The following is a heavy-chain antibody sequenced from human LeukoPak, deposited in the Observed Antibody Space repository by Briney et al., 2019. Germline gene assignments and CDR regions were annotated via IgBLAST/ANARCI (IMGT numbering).Heavy chain of an antibody. CDR2: IKSKTDGGTT. D-gene: IGHD3-3*01. J-gene: IGHJ6*02. CDR3: TTGTSLYYDFWSGYPVGMDV. Sequence: GGSLRPSCAASGFTVSSNYMSWVRQAPGKGLEWVGRIKSKTDGGTTDYAAPVKGRFTISRDDSKNTLYLQMNSLKTEDTAVYYCTTGTSLYYDFWSGYPVGMDVWGQGTTVTVSS. CDR1: GFTVSSNY. V-gene: IGHV3-15*01.